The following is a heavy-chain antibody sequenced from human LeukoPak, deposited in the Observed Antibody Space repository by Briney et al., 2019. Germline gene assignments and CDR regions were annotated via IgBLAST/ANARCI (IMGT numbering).Heavy chain of an antibody. D-gene: IGHD6-19*01. J-gene: IGHJ5*02. Sequence: ASVKVSCKASGYTFTSYDINWVRQATGQGLEWMGWTNPNSGNTGYAQKFQGRVTMTRNTSISTAYMELSSLRSEDTAVYYCARARRGSSGRGWFDPWGQGTLVTVSS. CDR1: GYTFTSYD. V-gene: IGHV1-8*01. CDR2: TNPNSGNT. CDR3: ARARRGSSGRGWFDP.